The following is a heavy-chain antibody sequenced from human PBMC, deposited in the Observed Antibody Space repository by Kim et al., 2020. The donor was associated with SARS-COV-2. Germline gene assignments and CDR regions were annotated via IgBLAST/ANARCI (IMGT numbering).Heavy chain of an antibody. J-gene: IGHJ6*02. V-gene: IGHV3-23*01. CDR1: GFTFSSYA. CDR3: AKDGGPSGSYIYYYGMDV. D-gene: IGHD1-26*01. Sequence: GGSLRLSCAASGFTFSSYAMSWVRQAPGKGLEWVSAISGSGGSTYYADSVKGRFTISRDTSKNTLYLQMNSLRAVDTAVYYCAKDGGPSGSYIYYYGMDVWGQGTTVTVSS. CDR2: ISGSGGST.